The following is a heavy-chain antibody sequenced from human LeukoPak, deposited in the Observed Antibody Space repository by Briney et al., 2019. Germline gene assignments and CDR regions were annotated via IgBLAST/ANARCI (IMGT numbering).Heavy chain of an antibody. V-gene: IGHV3-23*01. Sequence: PGGSLRLSCAASGFTFNSYAMSWVRQAPGKGLEWVSSISGSGGSTYYADSVKGRFTISRDNSNNTLYLQMDSLRDEDTAVYYCAKDLGYSGYAAYGPFDYWGQGTLVTVSS. CDR1: GFTFNSYA. J-gene: IGHJ4*02. CDR3: AKDLGYSGYAAYGPFDY. CDR2: ISGSGGST. D-gene: IGHD5-12*01.